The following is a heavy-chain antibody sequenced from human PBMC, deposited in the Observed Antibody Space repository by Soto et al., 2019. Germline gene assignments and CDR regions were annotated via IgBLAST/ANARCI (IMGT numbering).Heavy chain of an antibody. CDR1: GYSFTSYW. V-gene: IGHV5-51*01. J-gene: IGHJ6*02. Sequence: PGESLKISCKGSGYSFTSYWIGWVRQMPGKGLEWMGIIYPGDSDTRYSPSFQGQVAISADKSISTAYLQWSSLKASDTAMYYCATHRYSGSYSPYYYYGMDVWGQGTTVT. CDR3: ATHRYSGSYSPYYYYGMDV. D-gene: IGHD1-26*01. CDR2: IYPGDSDT.